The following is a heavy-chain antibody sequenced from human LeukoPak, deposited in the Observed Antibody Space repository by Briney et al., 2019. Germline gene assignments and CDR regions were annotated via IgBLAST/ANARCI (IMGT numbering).Heavy chain of an antibody. CDR2: INPNSGGT. CDR1: GYTFTGYY. D-gene: IGHD6-13*01. Sequence: ASVKVSCKTSGYTFTGYYMHWVRQAPGQGLEWMGWINPNSGGTNYAQKFQGRVTMTRDTSISTAYLELSILRSDDTAVYYCAPSSSWPYYFDYWGQGTPVTVSS. V-gene: IGHV1-2*02. CDR3: APSSSWPYYFDY. J-gene: IGHJ4*02.